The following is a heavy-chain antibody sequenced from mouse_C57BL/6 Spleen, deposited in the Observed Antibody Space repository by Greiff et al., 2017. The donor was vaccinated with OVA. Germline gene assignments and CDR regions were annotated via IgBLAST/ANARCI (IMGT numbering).Heavy chain of an antibody. CDR1: GFTFSDYG. CDR2: ISSGSSTI. CDR3: ARESGTSFAY. Sequence: DVKLVESGGGLVKPGGSLKLSCAASGFTFSDYGMHWVRQAPEKGLEWVAYISSGSSTIYSADTVKGRFTISRDNAKNTLFLQMTSLRSEDTAMYYCARESGTSFAYWGQGTLVTVSA. V-gene: IGHV5-17*01. J-gene: IGHJ3*01. D-gene: IGHD3-3*01.